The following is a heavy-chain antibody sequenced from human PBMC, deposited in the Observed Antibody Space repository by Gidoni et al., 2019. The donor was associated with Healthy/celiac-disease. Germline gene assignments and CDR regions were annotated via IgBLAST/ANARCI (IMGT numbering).Heavy chain of an antibody. V-gene: IGHV3-23*01. Sequence: EVQLLESGGGLVQPGGSLRLSCSASGFTFSRYSMSWVRQAPGKGLEWVSAISGSGGSTYYADSVKGRFTISRDNSKNTLYLQMNSLRAEDTAVYYCAKGGAMVTAYYYYGMDVWGQGTTVTVSS. CDR2: ISGSGGST. CDR1: GFTFSRYS. J-gene: IGHJ6*02. CDR3: AKGGAMVTAYYYYGMDV. D-gene: IGHD5-18*01.